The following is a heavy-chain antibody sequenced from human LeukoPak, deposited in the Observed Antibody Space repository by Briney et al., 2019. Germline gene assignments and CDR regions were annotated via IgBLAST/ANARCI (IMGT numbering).Heavy chain of an antibody. CDR1: GHTFSGNY. CDR2: TSPNSGDT. J-gene: IGHJ4*02. Sequence: ASVKVSCKASGHTFSGNYMHWVRQAPGQGLEWMGWTSPNSGDTNYAQKFQGRVTMTRDTSTSTVYMELSSLRSEDTAVYYCARARTMVRGVIMDYWGQGTLVTVSS. CDR3: ARARTMVRGVIMDY. D-gene: IGHD3-10*01. V-gene: IGHV1-2*02.